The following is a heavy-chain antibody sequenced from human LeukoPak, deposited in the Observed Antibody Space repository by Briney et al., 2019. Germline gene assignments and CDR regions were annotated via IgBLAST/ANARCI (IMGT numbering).Heavy chain of an antibody. V-gene: IGHV3-30*18. Sequence: GGSLRLSCAASGFTFSSYGMHWVRQAPGKGLEWVAVISYDGSNKYYADSVKGRFTISRDNSKNALYLQMNSPRAEDTAVYYCAKAYYYDTGSDYWGQGTLVTVSS. CDR3: AKAYYYDTGSDY. J-gene: IGHJ4*02. CDR1: GFTFSSYG. CDR2: ISYDGSNK. D-gene: IGHD3-22*01.